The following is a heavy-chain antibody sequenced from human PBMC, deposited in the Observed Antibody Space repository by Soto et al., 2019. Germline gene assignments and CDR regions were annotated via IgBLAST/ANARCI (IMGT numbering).Heavy chain of an antibody. Sequence: EEQLVETGGKLVQPGGSLRLSCAVSGFTVSSNYMSWVRQAPGGGLEWVSSIYGGGDTFYADSVKGRFTISKDSSQNTLYLQMSSLKADDSAVYYCARDRWGWEKGGYPHSNGMIVWGQGTTVTVSS. J-gene: IGHJ6*02. CDR2: IYGGGDT. CDR3: ARDRWGWEKGGYPHSNGMIV. D-gene: IGHD5-12*01. V-gene: IGHV3-53*02. CDR1: GFTVSSNY.